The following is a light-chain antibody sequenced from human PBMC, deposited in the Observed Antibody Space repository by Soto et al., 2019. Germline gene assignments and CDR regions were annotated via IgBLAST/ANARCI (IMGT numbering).Light chain of an antibody. V-gene: IGKV1-12*01. J-gene: IGKJ1*01. CDR2: AAS. CDR1: QAIGGR. CDR3: LQVYSFPRT. Sequence: DIQMTQSPSSVSASVGDRITITCRASQAIGGRLAWFQQKPGKAPQYLIQAASTLQSGVPSRFSGSGSGTEFILTINNLQPEDFAAYFCLQVYSFPRTFGLGTKVEI.